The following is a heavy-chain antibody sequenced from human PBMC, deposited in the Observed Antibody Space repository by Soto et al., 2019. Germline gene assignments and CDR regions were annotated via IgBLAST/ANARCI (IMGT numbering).Heavy chain of an antibody. CDR3: ARAIVVVPAAWDY. CDR2: IYYSGST. Sequence: QLQLQESGPGLVKPSETLSLTCTVSGGSISSSSYYWGWIRQPPGKGLEWIGSIYYSGSTYYNPSLKSRVTISVDTSKNQFSLKLSSVTAADTAVYYCARAIVVVPAAWDYWGQGTLVTVSS. V-gene: IGHV4-39*01. D-gene: IGHD2-2*01. J-gene: IGHJ4*02. CDR1: GGSISSSSYY.